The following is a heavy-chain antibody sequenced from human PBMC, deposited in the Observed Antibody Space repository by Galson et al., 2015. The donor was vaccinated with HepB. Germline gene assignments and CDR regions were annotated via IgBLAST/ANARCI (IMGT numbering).Heavy chain of an antibody. Sequence: SLRLSCAASGFTFSSYGMHWVRQAPGKGLEWVAFIRYDGSNKYYADSVKGRFTISRDNSKNTLYLQMNSLRAEDTAVYYCAKERGVAAAGEYYFDYWGQGTLVTVSS. CDR3: AKERGVAAAGEYYFDY. V-gene: IGHV3-30*02. CDR2: IRYDGSNK. CDR1: GFTFSSYG. J-gene: IGHJ4*02. D-gene: IGHD2-15*01.